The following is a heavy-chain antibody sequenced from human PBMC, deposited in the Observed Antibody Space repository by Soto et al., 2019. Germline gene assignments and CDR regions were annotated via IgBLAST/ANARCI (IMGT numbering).Heavy chain of an antibody. Sequence: PSETLSLTCIVSGASVSSNSYYWTWIRQPPGKGLEWIGYTDYSGSTKYNPSLKSRATISVDTSNNQFSLRVRSVTAADTAMYYCASADRQYCSVSTCYIFDYWGQGTQVTVSS. V-gene: IGHV4-61*01. CDR2: TDYSGST. J-gene: IGHJ4*02. D-gene: IGHD2-2*02. CDR1: GASVSSNSYY. CDR3: ASADRQYCSVSTCYIFDY.